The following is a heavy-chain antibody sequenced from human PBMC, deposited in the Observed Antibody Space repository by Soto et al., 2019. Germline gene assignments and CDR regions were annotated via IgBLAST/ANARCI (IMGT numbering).Heavy chain of an antibody. CDR1: GGSISSSSYY. CDR3: ARLQVSSWYPPAIGGMDV. D-gene: IGHD6-13*01. V-gene: IGHV4-39*01. Sequence: SETLSLTCTVSGGSISSSSYYWGWIRQPPGKGLEWIGSIYYSGSTYYNPSLKSRVTISVDTSKNQFSLKLGSVTAADTAVYYCARLQVSSWYPPAIGGMDVWGQGTTVTVSS. J-gene: IGHJ6*02. CDR2: IYYSGST.